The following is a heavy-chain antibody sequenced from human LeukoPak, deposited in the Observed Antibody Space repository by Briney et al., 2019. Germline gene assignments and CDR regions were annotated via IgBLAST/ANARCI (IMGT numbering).Heavy chain of an antibody. J-gene: IGHJ4*02. D-gene: IGHD1-26*01. CDR2: ITSDGSGI. V-gene: IGHV3-74*01. Sequence: PGGSLRLSCAASGFTFSSYWMHWVRQPPGKGLVWVSRITSDGSGIGYADSVKGRFSTSRDKAKNTLYLQMNSLRAEDTAVYYCASGRLVGAPDYWGQGTLVTVSS. CDR1: GFTFSSYW. CDR3: ASGRLVGAPDY.